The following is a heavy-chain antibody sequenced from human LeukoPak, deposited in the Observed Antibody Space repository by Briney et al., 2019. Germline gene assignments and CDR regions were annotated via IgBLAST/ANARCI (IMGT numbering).Heavy chain of an antibody. D-gene: IGHD3-3*01. CDR3: AAVSNFGVVPYYFDY. J-gene: IGHJ4*02. Sequence: SVKASCKASGFTFTNSAMQWVRQARGQRLEWIGWIVVGSGNTNYAQKFQERVTITRDMSTSTAYMELSSLRSEDTAVYYCAAVSNFGVVPYYFDYWGQGTLVTVSS. CDR2: IVVGSGNT. CDR1: GFTFTNSA. V-gene: IGHV1-58*02.